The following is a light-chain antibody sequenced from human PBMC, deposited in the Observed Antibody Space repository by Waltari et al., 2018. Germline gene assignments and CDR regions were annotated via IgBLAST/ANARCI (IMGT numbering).Light chain of an antibody. Sequence: QLVLTQSPSASASLGASVKLTCTLRRGHSSYALAWHQQQPEKGPRYLMKLNSDGSHSKGDGIPDRFSGSSSGAERYLTISSLQSEDEADYYCQTWGTGIWVFGGGTKLTVL. V-gene: IGLV4-69*01. CDR2: LNSDGSH. CDR1: RGHSSYA. J-gene: IGLJ3*02. CDR3: QTWGTGIWV.